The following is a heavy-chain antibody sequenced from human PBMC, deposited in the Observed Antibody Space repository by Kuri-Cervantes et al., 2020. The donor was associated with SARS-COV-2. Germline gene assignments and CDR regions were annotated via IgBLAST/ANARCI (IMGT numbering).Heavy chain of an antibody. J-gene: IGHJ4*02. V-gene: IGHV3-30*02. Sequence: GESLKISCAASGFTFSSYGMHWVRQAPGKGLEWVAFIRYDGSNKYYVDSVKGRFTISRDNSKNTLYLQMNSLRAEDTAVYYCAKERSSGWSKNYFDYWGQGTLVTVSS. CDR3: AKERSSGWSKNYFDY. D-gene: IGHD6-19*01. CDR2: IRYDGSNK. CDR1: GFTFSSYG.